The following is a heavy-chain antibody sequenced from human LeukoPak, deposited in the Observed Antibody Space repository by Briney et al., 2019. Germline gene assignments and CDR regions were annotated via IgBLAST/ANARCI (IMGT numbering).Heavy chain of an antibody. CDR2: INHSGAI. D-gene: IGHD6-19*01. J-gene: IGHJ6*03. CDR1: GGSFSDYY. CDR3: ARGEGTLAGRRWPYSFYYYVDV. V-gene: IGHV4-34*01. Sequence: PSETLSLTCVVYGGSFSDYYWTWVRQPPGKGLEWIGEINHSGAIKYNPSLKSRVTTSIDTSNNQFSLKLNSVTAADTAVYYCARGEGTLAGRRWPYSFYYYVDVWGKGTTVTVSS.